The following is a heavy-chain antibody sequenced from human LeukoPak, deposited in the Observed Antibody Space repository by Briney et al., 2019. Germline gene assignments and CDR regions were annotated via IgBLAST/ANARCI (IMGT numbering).Heavy chain of an antibody. J-gene: IGHJ4*02. V-gene: IGHV3-21*01. D-gene: IGHD5-24*01. CDR3: ARVVVRDANNYKDY. CDR1: GFTFSSYT. CDR2: ISTSHSYI. Sequence: PGGSLRLSCTASGFTFSSYTFNWVRQAPGKGLEWVSSISTSHSYIYYADSLKGRFTISRDNAKNSLYLQMSSLRAEDTAVYYCARVVVRDANNYKDYWGQGTLVTVSS.